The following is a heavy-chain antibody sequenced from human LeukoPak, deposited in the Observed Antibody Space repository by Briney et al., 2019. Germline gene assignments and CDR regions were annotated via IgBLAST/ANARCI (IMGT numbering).Heavy chain of an antibody. V-gene: IGHV1-69*13. Sequence: SVKVSCKASGGTFSSYAISWVRQAPGQGLEWMGGIIPIFGTANYAQKFQGRVTITADESTSIAYMELSSLRSEDTAVYYCARRPRLSDAFDIWGQGTMVTVSS. J-gene: IGHJ3*02. CDR3: ARRPRLSDAFDI. CDR2: IIPIFGTA. CDR1: GGTFSSYA. D-gene: IGHD4/OR15-4a*01.